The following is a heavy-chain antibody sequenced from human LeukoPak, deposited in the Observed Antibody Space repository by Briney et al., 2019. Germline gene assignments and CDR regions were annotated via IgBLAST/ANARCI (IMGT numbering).Heavy chain of an antibody. CDR1: GFTFSSYA. D-gene: IGHD5-18*01. CDR3: ARGAQIQLWSPFDY. Sequence: GGSLRLSCAASGFTFSSYAMHWVRQAPGKGLEWVAVISYDGSNKYYADSVKSRFTISRDNSKNTLYLQMNSLRAEDTAVYYCARGAQIQLWSPFDYWGQGTLVTVSS. J-gene: IGHJ4*02. CDR2: ISYDGSNK. V-gene: IGHV3-30*04.